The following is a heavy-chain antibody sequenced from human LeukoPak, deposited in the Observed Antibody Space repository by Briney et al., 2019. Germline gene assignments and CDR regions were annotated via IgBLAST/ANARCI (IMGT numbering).Heavy chain of an antibody. CDR1: GYTFTSYD. CDR3: ARGLRDIWFGVTRDY. Sequence: ASVKVSCKASGYTFTSYDINWVRQATGQGLEWMGWMNPNSGNTGYAQKFQGRVTITRNTSISTAYMELSSLRSEDTAVYYCARGLRDIWFGVTRDYWGQGTLVTVSS. CDR2: MNPNSGNT. J-gene: IGHJ4*02. V-gene: IGHV1-8*03. D-gene: IGHD3-10*01.